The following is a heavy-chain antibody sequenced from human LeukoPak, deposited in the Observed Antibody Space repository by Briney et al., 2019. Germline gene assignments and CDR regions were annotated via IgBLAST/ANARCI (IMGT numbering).Heavy chain of an antibody. CDR3: AAWTDRGYNF. CDR2: INHEKSQT. D-gene: IGHD5-24*01. J-gene: IGHJ4*02. V-gene: IGHV3-7*01. CDR1: GFTFSSSW. Sequence: GGSLRLSCAASGFTFSSSWMNWVRQAPGKGLQWVGNINHEKSQTRFVDSVMGRFTMSKDNAKNALYLQMNNLRVEDTAVFYCAAWTDRGYNFWGQGTVVTVSS.